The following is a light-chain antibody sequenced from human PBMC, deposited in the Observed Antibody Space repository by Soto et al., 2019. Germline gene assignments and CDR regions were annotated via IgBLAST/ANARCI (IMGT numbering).Light chain of an antibody. Sequence: DIQMTQSPSSLSASVGDRVTITCRASQRISSYLNWYQQKPGKVPKLLIYAASSLQSGVPSRFSSSGSGTDFTLTNSSLQPEDFATYYCQQSYSAPRTFGEGTKVEIK. CDR1: QRISSY. V-gene: IGKV1-39*01. J-gene: IGKJ1*01. CDR3: QQSYSAPRT. CDR2: AAS.